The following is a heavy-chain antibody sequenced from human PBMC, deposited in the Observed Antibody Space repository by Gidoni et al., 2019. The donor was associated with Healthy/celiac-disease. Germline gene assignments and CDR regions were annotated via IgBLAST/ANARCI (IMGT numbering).Heavy chain of an antibody. J-gene: IGHJ6*03. CDR2: INQSGST. CDR1: GGAFSGDY. Sequence: QVQLQQWGAGLLKPSETLSLTCAVYGGAFSGDYWSWSRQPPGKGLEWIGEINQSGSTNYNPSLTSRVTISVDPSKNQFSLKLSSVTAADTAVYYCARGSSPGYYMDVCGKGTTVTVSS. CDR3: ARGSSPGYYMDV. V-gene: IGHV4-34*01. D-gene: IGHD7-27*01.